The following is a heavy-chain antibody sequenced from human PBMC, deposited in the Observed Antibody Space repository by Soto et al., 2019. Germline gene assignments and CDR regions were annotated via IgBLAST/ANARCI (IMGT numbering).Heavy chain of an antibody. V-gene: IGHV4-59*01. J-gene: IGHJ3*02. CDR1: GASISSYY. CDR2: MFYSGST. CDR3: ARVGGAPLGAFDI. Sequence: SETLSLTCPVSGASISSYYWSWIRQPPGKGLEWIGYMFYSGSTKYNPSLTSRVTVAVDTSKNQFSLKLSSVTAADTAVYYCARVGGAPLGAFDIWGQGTMVTVSS. D-gene: IGHD1-26*01.